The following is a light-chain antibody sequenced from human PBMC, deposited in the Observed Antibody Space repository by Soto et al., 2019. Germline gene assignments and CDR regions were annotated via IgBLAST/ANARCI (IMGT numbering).Light chain of an antibody. CDR3: QQYVFYRGT. V-gene: IGKV1-5*01. CDR2: DAS. Sequence: DIQMTQSPSALSASVEDRVTITCRASQSISGWLAWFQQKPGRAPKLLIYDASSLESGVPSRFSGSGSGTEFTLTITSLQPDDFATYYCQQYVFYRGTFGQGTKVDIK. CDR1: QSISGW. J-gene: IGKJ1*01.